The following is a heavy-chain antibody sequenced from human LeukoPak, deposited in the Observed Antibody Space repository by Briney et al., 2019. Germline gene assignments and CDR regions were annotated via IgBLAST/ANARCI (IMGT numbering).Heavy chain of an antibody. CDR2: ISSSSSTI. J-gene: IGHJ4*02. Sequence: GGSLRLSCAASGFTFSSYSMNWVRQAPGKGLEWVSYISSSSSTIYYADSVKGRFTISRDNAENSLYLQMNSLRAEDTAVYYCARDNQYCSGGSCYPGFFDYWGQGTLVTVSS. D-gene: IGHD2-15*01. V-gene: IGHV3-48*01. CDR1: GFTFSSYS. CDR3: ARDNQYCSGGSCYPGFFDY.